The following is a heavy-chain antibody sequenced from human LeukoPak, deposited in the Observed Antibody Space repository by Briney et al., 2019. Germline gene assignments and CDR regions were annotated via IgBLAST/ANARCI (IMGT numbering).Heavy chain of an antibody. CDR1: GFTLITFA. D-gene: IGHD5-12*01. J-gene: IGHJ6*02. CDR2: IVVGSGNT. CDR3: AAGGYDYYYYYGMDV. V-gene: IGHV1-58*01. Sequence: SVKVSCKASGFTLITFAVQWVRQPRGQRLEWIEWIVVGSGNTNYAQKFQERVTITRDMSTSTAYMELSSLRSEDTAVYYCAAGGYDYYYYYGMDVWGQGTTVTVSS.